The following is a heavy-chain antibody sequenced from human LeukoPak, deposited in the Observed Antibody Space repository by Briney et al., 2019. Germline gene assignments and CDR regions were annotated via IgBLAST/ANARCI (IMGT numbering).Heavy chain of an antibody. CDR3: ARGVTVTTDF. CDR1: GFFFSNYD. J-gene: IGHJ4*02. D-gene: IGHD4-17*01. V-gene: IGHV3-23*01. CDR2: LSSSGGST. Sequence: SGGSLRLSCVASGFFFSNYDMNWVRQAPGKGLEWVSGLSSSGGSTFYADPVKGRFTISRDNSKNTVYLQMNSLRGEDTAIYYCARGVTVTTDFWGQGTLVTVSS.